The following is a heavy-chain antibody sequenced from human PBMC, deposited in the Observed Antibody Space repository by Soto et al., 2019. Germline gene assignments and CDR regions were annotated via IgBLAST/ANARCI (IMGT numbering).Heavy chain of an antibody. CDR1: GFTFSSYE. V-gene: IGHV3-48*03. Sequence: PGGSLRLSCAASGFTFSSYEMNWVRQAPGKGLEWVSYISSSGSTIYYADSVKGRFTISRDNAKNSLYLQMNSLRAEDTAVYYCARERCSGGSCYSHYYYGMDVWGQGTTVTVS. J-gene: IGHJ6*02. D-gene: IGHD2-15*01. CDR3: ARERCSGGSCYSHYYYGMDV. CDR2: ISSSGSTI.